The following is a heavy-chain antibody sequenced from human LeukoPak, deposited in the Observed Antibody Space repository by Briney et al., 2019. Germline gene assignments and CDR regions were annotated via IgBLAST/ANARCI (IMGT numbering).Heavy chain of an antibody. CDR3: ARDWNGSGTAFDH. Sequence: GGSLRLSCAASGFSFSAYWMSWVRQAPGKGLEWVANIKVDGTEKYYVDSVKGRFTISRDNAKNSLSLRMSGLRAEDTAVYYCARDWNGSGTAFDHWGQGTLVTVSS. D-gene: IGHD1-1*01. CDR2: IKVDGTEK. V-gene: IGHV3-7*05. CDR1: GFSFSAYW. J-gene: IGHJ4*02.